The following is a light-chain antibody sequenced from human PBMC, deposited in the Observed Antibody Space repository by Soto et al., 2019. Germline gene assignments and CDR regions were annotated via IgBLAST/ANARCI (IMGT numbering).Light chain of an antibody. CDR1: QTVNTY. V-gene: IGKV3-11*01. Sequence: IVLTQSPATLSLSPGERATLSCRAKQTVNTYLSWYQHKPGQAPRLLIYGASNRATGIPARFSGSGSGTDFTLTISRLVPEDSAVYYCQQRYNWLTFGGGTKVEIK. CDR3: QQRYNWLT. J-gene: IGKJ4*01. CDR2: GAS.